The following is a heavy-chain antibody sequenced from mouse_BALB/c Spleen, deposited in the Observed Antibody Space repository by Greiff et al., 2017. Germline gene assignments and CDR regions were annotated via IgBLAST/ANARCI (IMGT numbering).Heavy chain of an antibody. V-gene: IGHV1-82*01. J-gene: IGHJ1*01. CDR3: ARAGTHYGSISWSFDV. CDR1: GYAFSSSW. CDR2: IYPGDGDT. Sequence: VQLQQSGPELVKPGASVKISCKASGYAFSSSWMNWVKQRPGQGLEWIGRIYPGDGDTNYNGKFKGKATLTADKSSISPYMQLSSLTSVDSAVFFCARAGTHYGSISWSFDVWGAGTTVTGSS. D-gene: IGHD1-1*01.